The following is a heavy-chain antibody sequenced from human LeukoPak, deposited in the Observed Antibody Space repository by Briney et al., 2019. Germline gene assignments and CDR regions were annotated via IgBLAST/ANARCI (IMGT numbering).Heavy chain of an antibody. CDR3: ARVHCSGGSCYSLGSSDY. J-gene: IGHJ4*02. CDR1: EFTFSSYW. D-gene: IGHD2-15*01. Sequence: PGGSLRLSCAASEFTFSSYWMSWVRQAPGKGLEWVANIKQDGGEKYYLDSVKGRFTVSRDNAKNSLYLQMNSLRAEDTAVYYCARVHCSGGSCYSLGSSDYWGQGTLVTVSS. CDR2: IKQDGGEK. V-gene: IGHV3-7*01.